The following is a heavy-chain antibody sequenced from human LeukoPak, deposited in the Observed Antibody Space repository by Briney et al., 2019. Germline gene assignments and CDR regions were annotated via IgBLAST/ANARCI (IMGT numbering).Heavy chain of an antibody. D-gene: IGHD3-9*01. J-gene: IGHJ4*02. CDR1: GFTFSSYS. CDR2: ISSSSSYI. Sequence: PGGSLRLSCAASGFTFSSYSMNWVRQAPGKGLEWVSSISSSSSYIYYADSVKGRFTISRDNAKNSLYLQMNSLRAEDTAVYYCASELRYFDWLPAIEGDYWGQGTLVTVSS. CDR3: ASELRYFDWLPAIEGDY. V-gene: IGHV3-21*01.